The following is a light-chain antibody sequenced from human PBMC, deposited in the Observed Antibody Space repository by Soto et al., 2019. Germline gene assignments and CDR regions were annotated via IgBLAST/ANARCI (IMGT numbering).Light chain of an antibody. J-gene: IGKJ2*01. Sequence: EIVMTQSPATLSVSPGERATLSCRASQSVNSNLAWYQQKPGQAPRLLIHGASIRATGIAARFSGSGSGTEFTLTISSLQSEDYAIYYCQHYNDWPYTFGQGTKVE. CDR1: QSVNSN. V-gene: IGKV3-15*01. CDR2: GAS. CDR3: QHYNDWPYT.